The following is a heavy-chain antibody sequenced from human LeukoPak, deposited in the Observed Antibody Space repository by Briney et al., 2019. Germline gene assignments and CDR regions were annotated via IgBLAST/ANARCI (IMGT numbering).Heavy chain of an antibody. Sequence: ASVKVSCKASGYTFTGYYMHWVRQAPGQGLEWMGRINPNSGGTNYAQKFQGRGTMTRDTSISTAYMELSRLRSDDTAVYYCARPAGYSSGYDAFDIWGQGTMVTVSS. V-gene: IGHV1-2*06. CDR1: GYTFTGYY. D-gene: IGHD6-19*01. CDR3: ARPAGYSSGYDAFDI. CDR2: INPNSGGT. J-gene: IGHJ3*02.